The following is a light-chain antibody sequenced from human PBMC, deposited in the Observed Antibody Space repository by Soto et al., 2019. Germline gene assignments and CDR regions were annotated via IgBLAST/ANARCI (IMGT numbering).Light chain of an antibody. Sequence: QSALTQPASVSGSLGQWITISCTGTSSDVGGYNYVSWYQHHPGKAPKLIIYQVYSRPSGVSNRFSGSKFGNTASLTISGLQAEDEADSYCSSYTRTTTFVVFGGGTKLTVL. CDR1: SSDVGGYNY. J-gene: IGLJ3*02. V-gene: IGLV2-14*01. CDR3: SSYTRTTTFVV. CDR2: QVY.